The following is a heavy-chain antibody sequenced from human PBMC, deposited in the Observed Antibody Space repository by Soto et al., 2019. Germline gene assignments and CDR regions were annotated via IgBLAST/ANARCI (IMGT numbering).Heavy chain of an antibody. V-gene: IGHV4-39*01. D-gene: IGHD2-15*01. J-gene: IGHJ4*02. CDR1: GISVSTSDYY. CDR3: AGFVVPASRNSGFDY. Sequence: SETLSLTCTVSGISVSTSDYYWGWVRQPPGKGLDWIGNIYYSGSTFYNPSLRSRVTLSVDTSKNQFSLRLNSVTAADTAVYFCAGFVVPASRNSGFDYWGQGTLVTVSS. CDR2: IYYSGST.